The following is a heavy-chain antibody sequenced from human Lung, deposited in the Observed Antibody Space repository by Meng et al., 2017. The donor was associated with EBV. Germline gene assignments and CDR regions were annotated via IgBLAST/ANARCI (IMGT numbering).Heavy chain of an antibody. Sequence: QVQLVQSGAEVKKPGASVKFSRKASGYTFTGYYMHWVRQAPGQGLEWMGRINPNSGATEYAQNFQGRVTMTRDTSISTAYMELSRLRSDDTAVYYCARDSRHCTSASCYSWYFDLWGRGPLVTVYS. CDR1: GYTFTGYY. V-gene: IGHV1-2*06. D-gene: IGHD2-2*02. CDR3: ARDSRHCTSASCYSWYFDL. CDR2: INPNSGAT. J-gene: IGHJ2*01.